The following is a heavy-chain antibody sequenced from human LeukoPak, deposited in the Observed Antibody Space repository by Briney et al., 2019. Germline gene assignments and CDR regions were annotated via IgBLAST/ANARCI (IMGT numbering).Heavy chain of an antibody. CDR2: ISAYNGNT. D-gene: IGHD1-26*01. CDR3: ARDTEWELNPDYFDY. CDR1: GYTFTNYG. Sequence: ASVKVSCKASGYTFTNYGISWVRQAPGQALEWMGWISAYNGNTNYAQKVQGRVTMTTDTSTSTAYMELRSLRSDDTAVYYCARDTEWELNPDYFDYWGQGTLVTVSS. V-gene: IGHV1-18*01. J-gene: IGHJ4*02.